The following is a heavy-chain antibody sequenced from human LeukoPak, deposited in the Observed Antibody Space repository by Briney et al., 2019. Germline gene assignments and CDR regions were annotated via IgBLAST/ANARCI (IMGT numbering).Heavy chain of an antibody. D-gene: IGHD2-15*01. J-gene: IGHJ1*01. CDR2: ISNTGGST. V-gene: IGHV3-23*01. CDR3: AQQVGYCSSGSCYFTY. CDR1: GFTFSSCA. Sequence: GSLRLSCAASGFTFSSCAMSWVRQAPGKGLEWVSAISNTGGSTYYADSVKGRFTISRDKSKNTLSLQMNSLRAEDTAVYYCAQQVGYCSSGSCYFTYWGQGTLVTVSS.